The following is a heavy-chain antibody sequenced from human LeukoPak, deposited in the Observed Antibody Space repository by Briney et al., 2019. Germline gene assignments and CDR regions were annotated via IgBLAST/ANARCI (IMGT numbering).Heavy chain of an antibody. J-gene: IGHJ4*02. CDR1: GYTFSDYT. Sequence: ASVKVSCKTSGYTFSDYTIHWVRQAPGQGLEWMGWINPSSNAANYAQRFEGRVSLTRDTSISTADMVLTSLTSDDTGVYYCARSRELLDFDTWGQGTLVSVSS. CDR3: ARSRELLDFDT. V-gene: IGHV1-2*02. D-gene: IGHD3-10*01. CDR2: INPSSNAA.